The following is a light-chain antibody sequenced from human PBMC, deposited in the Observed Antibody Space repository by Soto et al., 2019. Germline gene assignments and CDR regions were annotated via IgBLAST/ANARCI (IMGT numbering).Light chain of an antibody. CDR1: TSNIGAGYD. V-gene: IGLV1-40*01. CDR3: AAWDDSLSDQWV. CDR2: GNS. J-gene: IGLJ3*02. Sequence: QSALTQPPSVSGAPGQRVTISCTGSTSNIGAGYDVHWYQQLPGTAPKLLIYGNSIRPSGVPDRFSGSKSGSSASLAITGLQAEDEADYYCAAWDDSLSDQWVFGGGTKLTVL.